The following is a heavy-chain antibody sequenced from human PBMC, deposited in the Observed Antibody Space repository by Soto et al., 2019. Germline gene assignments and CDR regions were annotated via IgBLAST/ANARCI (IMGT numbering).Heavy chain of an antibody. CDR3: APRSPIVVVPAANFDY. Sequence: PGGSLRLSCAASGFSVSSSHMIWVRQAPGKGLEWVSVIYSGGATYYAVSVKGRFTISRDRSKNTVYLQMNSLRAEDTAVYYCAPRSPIVVVPAANFDYWGQGTLVTVSS. D-gene: IGHD2-2*01. CDR1: GFSVSSSH. CDR2: IYSGGAT. V-gene: IGHV3-53*01. J-gene: IGHJ4*02.